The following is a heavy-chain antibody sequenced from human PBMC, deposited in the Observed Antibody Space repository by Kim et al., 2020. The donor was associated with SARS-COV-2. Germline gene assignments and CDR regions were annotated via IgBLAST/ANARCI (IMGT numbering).Heavy chain of an antibody. CDR1: GGSISSGGYY. V-gene: IGHV4-31*03. D-gene: IGHD3-10*01. J-gene: IGHJ4*02. CDR3: ARDSYGSGSYYRY. CDR2: IYYSGST. Sequence: SETLSLTCTVSGGSISSGGYYWSWIRQHPGKGLEWIGYIYYSGSTYYNPSLKSRVTISVDTSKNQFSLKLSSVTAADTAVYYCARDSYGSGSYYRYWGQGTLVTVSS.